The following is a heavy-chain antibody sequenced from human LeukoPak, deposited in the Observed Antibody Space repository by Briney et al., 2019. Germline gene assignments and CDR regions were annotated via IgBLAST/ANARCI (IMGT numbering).Heavy chain of an antibody. CDR3: ARWAPYGSGRPLDY. D-gene: IGHD3-10*01. CDR1: GGSISSGNYY. Sequence: SETLSLTCTVSGGSISSGNYYWSWLRQPAGKGLEWVGRIYISGTTTYNPSLKSRVTISIDTSKNQFSLKLSSVTAADTAVYYCARWAPYGSGRPLDYWGQGTLVTVSS. V-gene: IGHV4-61*02. CDR2: IYISGTT. J-gene: IGHJ4*02.